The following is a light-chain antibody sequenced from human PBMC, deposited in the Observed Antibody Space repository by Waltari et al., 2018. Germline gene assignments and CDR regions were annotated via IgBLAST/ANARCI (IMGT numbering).Light chain of an antibody. J-gene: IGKJ2*01. CDR1: RSAFAVSKNTNY. CDR2: WAS. CDR3: QQSQISPPEYA. V-gene: IGKV4-1*01. Sequence: DIVMHQSPDPLAVCLGYIATIQCKSSRSAFAVSKNTNYLSWYQQKPGQPPKLLIYWASTREAGVPDRFSGSGSGTEFTLTISSLQADDVAVYYCQQSQISPPEYAFGQGTKLEIK.